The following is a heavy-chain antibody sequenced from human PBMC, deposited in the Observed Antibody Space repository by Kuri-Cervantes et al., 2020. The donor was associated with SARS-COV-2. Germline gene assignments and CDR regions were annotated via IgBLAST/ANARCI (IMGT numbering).Heavy chain of an antibody. CDR2: IDPSDSYT. D-gene: IGHD1-1*01. Sequence: GESLKISCQGSGYSFKNFWISWVRQMPGKGLEWMGRIDPSDSYTHYNPSFQSHVTISADKSISTAYLEWSSLRASDTAMYFCAREMSESTSGSWFDPWGQGTLVTVSS. J-gene: IGHJ5*02. CDR3: AREMSESTSGSWFDP. V-gene: IGHV5-10-1*01. CDR1: GYSFKNFW.